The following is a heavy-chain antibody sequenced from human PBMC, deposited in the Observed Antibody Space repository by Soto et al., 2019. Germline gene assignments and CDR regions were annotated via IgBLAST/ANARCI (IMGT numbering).Heavy chain of an antibody. CDR3: AREKIEYSIQISWFDP. V-gene: IGHV1-69*13. CDR2: IIPVFVKP. D-gene: IGHD5-18*01. Sequence: SVKVSCKTSGGPFGSYAISWVRQAPGQGLEWMGGIIPVFVKPNYAQKFQDRVTITADESTNTVYMELSSLRSDDTAVYYCAREKIEYSIQISWFDPWGQRTVVTVSS. J-gene: IGHJ5*02. CDR1: GGPFGSYA.